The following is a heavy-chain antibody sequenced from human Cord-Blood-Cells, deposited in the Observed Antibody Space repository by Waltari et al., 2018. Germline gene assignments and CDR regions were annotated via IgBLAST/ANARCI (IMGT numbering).Heavy chain of an antibody. CDR2: IYHSGST. CDR1: GYSIRRGYY. V-gene: IGHV4-38-2*02. J-gene: IGHJ6*02. CDR3: ARDGSSSGNYGMDV. Sequence: QVQLQESGPGLVKPSETLSLTCAVPGYSIRRGYYGGWIRQPPGKGLEWIGSIYHSGSTYYNPSLKSRVTISVDTSKNQFSLKLSSVTAADTAVYYCARDGSSSGNYGMDVWGQGTTVTVSS. D-gene: IGHD6-6*01.